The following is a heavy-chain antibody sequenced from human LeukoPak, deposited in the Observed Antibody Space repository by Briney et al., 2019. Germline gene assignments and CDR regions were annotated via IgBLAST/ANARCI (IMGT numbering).Heavy chain of an antibody. Sequence: SETLSLTCTVSGGSISSYYWSWIRQPPGKGLEWIGYIYYSGSTNYNPSLKSRVTISVDTSKNQFSLKLSSVTAADTAVYYCARGGRFGLYYYYYMDVWGKGTTVTVSS. D-gene: IGHD3-3*01. CDR3: ARGGRFGLYYYYYMDV. CDR2: IYYSGST. CDR1: GGSISSYY. J-gene: IGHJ6*03. V-gene: IGHV4-59*01.